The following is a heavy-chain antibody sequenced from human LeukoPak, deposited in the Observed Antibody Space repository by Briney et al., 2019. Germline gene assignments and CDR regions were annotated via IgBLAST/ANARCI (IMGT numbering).Heavy chain of an antibody. V-gene: IGHV3-23*01. CDR1: GFTFSSYA. D-gene: IGHD2-21*01. CDR3: AKSSSIVVVIAGIDY. J-gene: IGHJ4*02. CDR2: ISGSGGST. Sequence: GGSLRLSCAASGFTFSSYAMSWVRQAPGKGLEWVSAISGSGGSTYYADSVKGRFTISRDNSKNTLYLQMNSLRAEDTAVYYCAKSSSIVVVIAGIDYWGQGTLVTVSS.